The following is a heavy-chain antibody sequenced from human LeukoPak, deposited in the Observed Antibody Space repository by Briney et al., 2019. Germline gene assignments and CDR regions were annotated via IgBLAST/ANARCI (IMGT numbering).Heavy chain of an antibody. J-gene: IGHJ4*02. CDR2: IFASGST. Sequence: PSETLSLTCTVSGGSISRYYWSWIRQPAGKGLEWIGRIFASGSTNYNPFFKSRVTMSVDTSKNQFSLKLRSVTAADTAVYYCASLYSSPVDYWGQGTLVTVSS. CDR3: ASLYSSPVDY. V-gene: IGHV4-4*07. D-gene: IGHD3-22*01. CDR1: GGSISRYY.